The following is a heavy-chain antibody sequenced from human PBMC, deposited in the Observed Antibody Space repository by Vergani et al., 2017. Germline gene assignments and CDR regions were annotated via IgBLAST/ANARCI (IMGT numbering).Heavy chain of an antibody. CDR1: GFTFSSYG. J-gene: IGHJ4*02. CDR2: IWYDGSNK. Sequence: VQLVESGGGLVQPGRSLRLSCAASGFTFSSYGMHWVRQAPGKGLEWVAVIWYDGSNKYYADSVKGRFTISRDNPKNTLYLQMNSLRAEDTAVYYCARDPSHTVTEYYFDYWGQGTLVTVSS. D-gene: IGHD4-17*01. V-gene: IGHV3-33*01. CDR3: ARDPSHTVTEYYFDY.